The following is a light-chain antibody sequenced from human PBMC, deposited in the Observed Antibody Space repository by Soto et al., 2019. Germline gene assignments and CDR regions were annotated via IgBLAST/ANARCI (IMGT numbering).Light chain of an antibody. Sequence: QSALTQPASVSGSPGQSITISCSGTSEDVGGYKYVSWYQHHPGKAPKLMIYEVSNRPSGLSNRFSGSKSGNTASLTISGLQAEDEADYYCSSYTSSSTLVFGTGTKLTVL. CDR3: SSYTSSSTLV. J-gene: IGLJ1*01. CDR2: EVS. V-gene: IGLV2-14*01. CDR1: SEDVGGYKY.